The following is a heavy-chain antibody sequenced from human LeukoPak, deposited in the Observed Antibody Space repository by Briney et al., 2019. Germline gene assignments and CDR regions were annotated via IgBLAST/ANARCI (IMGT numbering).Heavy chain of an antibody. CDR3: ARDGDGFDAFDI. CDR1: GYTFTSYG. D-gene: IGHD5-24*01. CDR2: ISAYNGNT. J-gene: IGHJ3*02. Sequence: ASVKVSCKASGYTFTSYGTGWVRQAPGQGLEWMGWISAYNGNTNYAQKLQGRVTMTTDTSTSTAYMELRSLRSDDTAVYYCARDGDGFDAFDIWGQGTMVTVSS. V-gene: IGHV1-18*01.